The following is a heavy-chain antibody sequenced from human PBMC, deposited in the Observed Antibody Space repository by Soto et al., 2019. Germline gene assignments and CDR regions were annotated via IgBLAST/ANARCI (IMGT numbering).Heavy chain of an antibody. CDR2: ISYDGSNK. Sequence: QVQLVESGGGVVQPGRSLRLSCAASGFTFSGYGMHWVRQAPGKGLEWVAVISYDGSNKYYADSVKGRFTISRDNSKNTLYLQMNSLRAEDTAVYYCAKDVSSSQQGTFDLWGRGTLVTVSS. D-gene: IGHD6-13*01. V-gene: IGHV3-30*18. CDR3: AKDVSSSQQGTFDL. CDR1: GFTFSGYG. J-gene: IGHJ2*01.